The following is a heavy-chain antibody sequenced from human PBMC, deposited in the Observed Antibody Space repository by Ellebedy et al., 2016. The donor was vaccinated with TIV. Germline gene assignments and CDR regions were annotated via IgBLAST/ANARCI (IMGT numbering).Heavy chain of an antibody. CDR3: ARVAAGTWGGIDF. J-gene: IGHJ4*02. CDR2: IYYTGSI. Sequence: MPGGSLRLSCSVSGDSITSYYWSWIRQSPGKGLEWIAYIYYTGSINAHPSLKSRVTTAIDMSKKQFSLNLSSVTAADTAVYYCARVAAGTWGGIDFWGPGTLVTVSS. D-gene: IGHD6-13*01. V-gene: IGHV4-59*08. CDR1: GDSITSYY.